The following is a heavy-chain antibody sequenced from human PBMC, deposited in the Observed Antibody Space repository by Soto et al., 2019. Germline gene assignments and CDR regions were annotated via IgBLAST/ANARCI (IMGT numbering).Heavy chain of an antibody. V-gene: IGHV3-23*01. Sequence: GGSLRLSCAASGFTYSSYAMSWVRQAPGKGLEWVSAVSGGGGGTYYADSVKGRFTISRDNSKNTMYLQMNSLRAEDTAIYFCAKVGVNDFWSGSHFDYWGQGTLVTVSS. CDR2: VSGGGGGT. CDR1: GFTYSSYA. CDR3: AKVGVNDFWSGSHFDY. D-gene: IGHD3-3*01. J-gene: IGHJ4*02.